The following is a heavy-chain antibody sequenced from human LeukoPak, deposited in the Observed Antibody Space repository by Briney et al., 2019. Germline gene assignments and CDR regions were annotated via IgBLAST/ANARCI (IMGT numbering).Heavy chain of an antibody. Sequence: SVKVSCKASGCTFSSYAISWVRQAPGQGLEWMGGIFPIFGTANYAQKFQGRVTITADESTSTAYMELSSLRSEDTAVYYCARSRGSLTGYSSGWYWYFDPWGRGTLVTVSS. V-gene: IGHV1-69*13. J-gene: IGHJ2*01. CDR2: IFPIFGTA. D-gene: IGHD6-19*01. CDR1: GCTFSSYA. CDR3: ARSRGSLTGYSSGWYWYFDP.